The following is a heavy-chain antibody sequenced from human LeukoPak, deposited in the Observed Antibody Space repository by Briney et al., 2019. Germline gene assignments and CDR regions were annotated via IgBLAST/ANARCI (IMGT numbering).Heavy chain of an antibody. Sequence: RSGGSLRLSCAACGYTFSSYGMHWVRQAPGKGREWVAVIWYDGSNKYYADSVKGRFTISRDNSKNTLYLQMNSLRAEDTAVYYCARDHSSGWYSDYFDYWGQGTLVTVSS. V-gene: IGHV3-33*08. D-gene: IGHD6-19*01. CDR1: GYTFSSYG. CDR3: ARDHSSGWYSDYFDY. CDR2: IWYDGSNK. J-gene: IGHJ4*02.